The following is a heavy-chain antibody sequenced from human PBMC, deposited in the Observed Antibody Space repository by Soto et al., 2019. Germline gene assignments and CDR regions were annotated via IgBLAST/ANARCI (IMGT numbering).Heavy chain of an antibody. CDR1: GFTFSSYG. D-gene: IGHD1-26*01. CDR3: ATGSYSGRYSDFDS. J-gene: IGHJ4*02. Sequence: QVQLVESGGGVVQPGRSLRLSCAASGFTFSSYGMFWVRQAPGRGLEWVAFISYDGSNKCSDSVKGRFTISRDNSKNTLYLQMNSLRAEDTAVYYCATGSYSGRYSDFDSWGQGTLVTVSS. CDR2: ISYDGSNK. V-gene: IGHV3-30*03.